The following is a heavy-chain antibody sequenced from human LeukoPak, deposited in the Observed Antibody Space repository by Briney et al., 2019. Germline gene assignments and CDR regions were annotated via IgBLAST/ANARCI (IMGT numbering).Heavy chain of an antibody. D-gene: IGHD3-3*01. Sequence: ASVKVSCKASGYTFTSYDINWVRQATGQGLEWMGWMNPSSGNTGYAQKFQGRVTMTRNTSISTAYMELSSLRSEDTAVYYCARGGYDFWSGSWSKPYYYYMDVWGKGATVTVSS. CDR1: GYTFTSYD. J-gene: IGHJ6*03. CDR3: ARGGYDFWSGSWSKPYYYYMDV. V-gene: IGHV1-8*01. CDR2: MNPSSGNT.